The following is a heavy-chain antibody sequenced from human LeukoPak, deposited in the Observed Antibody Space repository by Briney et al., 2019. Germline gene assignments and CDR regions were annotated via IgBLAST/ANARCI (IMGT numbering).Heavy chain of an antibody. CDR3: ARDGLLPGALKNYYYGMDV. Sequence: GGSLRLSCAASGFTVSINYMSWARGAPRKAGVGVSYIYSGGSTYYADSVKGRFTISRDNSKNTLYLQMNSLRAEDTAVYYCARDGLLPGALKNYYYGMDVWGQGTTVTVSS. CDR1: GFTVSINY. D-gene: IGHD2-15*01. V-gene: IGHV3-66*01. J-gene: IGHJ6*02. CDR2: IYSGGST.